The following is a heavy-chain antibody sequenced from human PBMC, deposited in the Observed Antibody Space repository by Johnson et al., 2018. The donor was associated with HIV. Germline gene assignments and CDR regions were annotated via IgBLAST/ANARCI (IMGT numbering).Heavy chain of an antibody. Sequence: VQLVESGGGLVQPGGSLKLSCAASGFTFSGSAMHWVRQASGKGLEWVGRIRSKANSYATAYAASVKGRFPISRDDSKNTAYLQMTSLKTEDTAVYYCTRLRRSYSEGYVFDIWGQGTMVTVSS. J-gene: IGHJ3*02. CDR1: GFTFSGSA. V-gene: IGHV3-73*02. CDR2: IRSKANSYAT. CDR3: TRLRRSYSEGYVFDI. D-gene: IGHD3-10*01.